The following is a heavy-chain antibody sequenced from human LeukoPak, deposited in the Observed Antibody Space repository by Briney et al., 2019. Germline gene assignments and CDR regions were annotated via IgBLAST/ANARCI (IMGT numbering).Heavy chain of an antibody. V-gene: IGHV3-30-3*01. D-gene: IGHD1-14*01. CDR1: GFTFSSYA. CDR3: AKELYRIRGAPFDY. Sequence: GGSLRLSCAASGFTFSSYAMHWVRQAPGKGLEWVAVISYDGSNKYYADSVKGRFTISRDNSKNTLYLQMNSLRAEDTAVYYCAKELYRIRGAPFDYWGQGTLVTVSS. CDR2: ISYDGSNK. J-gene: IGHJ4*02.